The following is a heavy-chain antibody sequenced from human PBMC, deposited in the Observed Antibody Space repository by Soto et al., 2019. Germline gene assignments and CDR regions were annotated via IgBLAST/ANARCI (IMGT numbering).Heavy chain of an antibody. CDR3: AKSTLEWFNYYGMDV. V-gene: IGHV1-69*13. CDR1: GGTFSSYA. J-gene: IGHJ6*02. Sequence: ASVKVSCKASGGTFSSYAISWVRQAPGQGLEWMGGIIPIFGTANYAQKFQGRVTITADESTSTAYMELSSLRSEDTAVYYCAKSTLEWFNYYGMDVWGQGTTVTVSS. CDR2: IIPIFGTA. D-gene: IGHD3-3*01.